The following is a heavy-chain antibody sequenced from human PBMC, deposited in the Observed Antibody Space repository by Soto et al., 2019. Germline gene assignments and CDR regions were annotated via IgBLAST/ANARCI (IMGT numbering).Heavy chain of an antibody. D-gene: IGHD1-7*01. J-gene: IGHJ4*02. CDR1: GFIFNNYA. V-gene: IGHV3-30*04. Sequence: GGSLRLSCAASGFIFNNYAMHWVRQAPGKGLEWVAVIWYDGSNKYYADSVKGRFTISRDNARNSVYLQMRSLRAEDTAVYFCSRDWNWSFDYWGQGALVTVSS. CDR3: SRDWNWSFDY. CDR2: IWYDGSNK.